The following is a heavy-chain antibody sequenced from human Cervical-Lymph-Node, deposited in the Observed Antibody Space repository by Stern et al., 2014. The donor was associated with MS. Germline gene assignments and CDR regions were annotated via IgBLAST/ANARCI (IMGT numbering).Heavy chain of an antibody. D-gene: IGHD6-19*01. V-gene: IGHV1-69*01. J-gene: IGHJ5*02. CDR3: AIEGLRIAVAYWFDP. CDR1: GGTFSSYA. CDR2: IIPIFGTA. Sequence: VQLLESGAEVKKPGSSVKVSCKASGGTFSSYAISWVRQAPGQGLEWMGGIIPIFGTANYAQKFQGRVTITADESTSTAYMELSSLRSEDTAVYYCAIEGLRIAVAYWFDPWGQGTLVTVSS.